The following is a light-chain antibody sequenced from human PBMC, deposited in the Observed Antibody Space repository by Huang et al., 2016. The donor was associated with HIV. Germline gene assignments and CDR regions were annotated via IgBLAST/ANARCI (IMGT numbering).Light chain of an antibody. CDR3: QQFYTTPLT. Sequence: DIVITQSPESLAVSLGERATINCKSSQSVLYSSTNKNYLTWYQQKPGQPPKLLIYWASTRDTGVPDRFSGSGSGTDFTLTISSLQAEDVAVYYCQQFYTTPLTFGQGTKLEIK. CDR1: QSVLYSSTNKNY. V-gene: IGKV4-1*01. J-gene: IGKJ2*01. CDR2: WAS.